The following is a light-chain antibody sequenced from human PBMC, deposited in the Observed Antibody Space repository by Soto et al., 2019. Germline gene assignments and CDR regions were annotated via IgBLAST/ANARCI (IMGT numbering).Light chain of an antibody. CDR2: GAS. CDR3: QHYNNWPSWT. Sequence: IVLPQSPGTLSFSPGERATLSCRASQSVSSSYLAWYQQKPGQAPRLLIYGASTRATGIPARFSGSGSGTEFTLTISSLQSEDFAVYYCQHYNNWPSWTFGQGTKVDI. J-gene: IGKJ1*01. CDR1: QSVSSSY. V-gene: IGKV3-15*01.